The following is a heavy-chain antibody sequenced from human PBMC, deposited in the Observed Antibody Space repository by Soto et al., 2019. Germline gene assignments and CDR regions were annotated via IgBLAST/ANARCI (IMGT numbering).Heavy chain of an antibody. CDR2: ISYDGSSK. CDR3: AKDLATSGTHYYGMDV. J-gene: IGHJ6*02. V-gene: IGHV3-30*18. CDR1: KFTFSYSG. Sequence: GGSLRLSCAASKFTFSYSGMHWVRQAPGKGLEWVAGISYDGSSKTYVDSVKGRFTISRDNPKNTLNLQMNSLRVEDTAVYYCAKDLATSGTHYYGMDVWGQGTTVTVSS. D-gene: IGHD6-13*01.